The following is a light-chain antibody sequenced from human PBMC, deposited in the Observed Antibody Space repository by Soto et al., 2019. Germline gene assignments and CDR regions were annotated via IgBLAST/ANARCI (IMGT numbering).Light chain of an antibody. J-gene: IGLJ1*01. CDR2: EVS. CDR1: SSDVGDYNY. V-gene: IGLV2-14*01. Sequence: QSALTQPASVSGSPGQSITISCTGTSSDVGDYNYVSWYQQHPGKAPKLIIYEVSNRPSGVSNRFSGSKSGNTASLTISGLQAEDEADYYCNSYTSKSTGVFGTGTKPTVL. CDR3: NSYTSKSTGV.